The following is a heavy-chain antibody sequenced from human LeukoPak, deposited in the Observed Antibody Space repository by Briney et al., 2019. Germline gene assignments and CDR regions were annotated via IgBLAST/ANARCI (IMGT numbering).Heavy chain of an antibody. J-gene: IGHJ5*02. CDR2: ISYDGSNK. Sequence: PGRSLRLSCAASGFTFSSYAMHWVRQAPGKGLEWVAVISYDGSNKYYADSVKGRFTISRDNSKNTLYLQMNSLRAEDTAVYYCARGIGYCSSTGCSNWFDPWGQGTLVTVSS. CDR3: ARGIGYCSSTGCSNWFDP. D-gene: IGHD2-2*01. V-gene: IGHV3-30*04. CDR1: GFTFSSYA.